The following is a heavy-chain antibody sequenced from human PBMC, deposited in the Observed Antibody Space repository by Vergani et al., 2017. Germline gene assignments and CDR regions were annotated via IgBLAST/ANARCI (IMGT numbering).Heavy chain of an antibody. CDR3: AKDLSGVVVPAAIQPSFDY. Sequence: QVQLVESGGGVVQPGRSLRLSCAASGFTFSSYGMHWVRQAPGKGLEWVAVISYDGSNKYYADSVKGQFTISRDNSKNTLYLQMNSLRAEDTAVYYCAKDLSGVVVPAAIQPSFDYWGQGTLVTVSS. CDR1: GFTFSSYG. CDR2: ISYDGSNK. V-gene: IGHV3-30*18. J-gene: IGHJ4*02. D-gene: IGHD2-2*02.